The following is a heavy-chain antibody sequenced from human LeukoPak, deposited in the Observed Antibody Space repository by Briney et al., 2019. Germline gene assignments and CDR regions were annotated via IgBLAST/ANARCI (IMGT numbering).Heavy chain of an antibody. CDR2: INAANGNT. J-gene: IGHJ4*02. CDR3: ARDLTSFQDFDY. CDR1: GFTFTTYT. D-gene: IGHD3-16*01. V-gene: IGHV1-3*01. Sequence: ASVKVSCKTSGFTFTTYTMHWVRQAPGQRLEWMGWINAANGNTQYSQKFQGRVTITRDTSANIAYMELSSLRSEDTAVYYCARDLTSFQDFDYWGQGTLVTVSS.